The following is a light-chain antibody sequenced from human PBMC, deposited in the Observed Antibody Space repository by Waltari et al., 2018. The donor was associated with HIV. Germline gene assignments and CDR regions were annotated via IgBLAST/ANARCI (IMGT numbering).Light chain of an antibody. CDR2: WAS. Sequence: DIVMTQSPDSLAVSLGERATINCKSSQSVLYSSNNENYLVWYQQKPGQPPKLLIYWASSRVSGVPDRFSGSGSGTDFTLTISRLQAEDVAVYYCQQYYSTPWTFGQGTRVEIK. V-gene: IGKV4-1*01. J-gene: IGKJ1*01. CDR3: QQYYSTPWT. CDR1: QSVLYSSNNENY.